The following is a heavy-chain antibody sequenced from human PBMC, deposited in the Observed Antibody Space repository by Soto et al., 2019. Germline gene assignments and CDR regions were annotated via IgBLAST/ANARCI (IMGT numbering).Heavy chain of an antibody. CDR2: IYYSGNT. CDR3: ATTPGLAVAATNWFDP. D-gene: IGHD6-19*01. Sequence: SETLSLTCTVPGGSMSPYYWSWIRQPPGKGLEWIGYIYYSGNTNYNPSLKSRVTISVDTSKNQFSLQLSSVTAADTAVYYCATTPGLAVAATNWFDPWGRGTLVTVSS. J-gene: IGHJ5*02. V-gene: IGHV4-59*01. CDR1: GGSMSPYY.